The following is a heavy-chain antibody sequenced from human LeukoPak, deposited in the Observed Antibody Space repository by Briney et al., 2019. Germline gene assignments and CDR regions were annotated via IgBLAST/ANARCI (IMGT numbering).Heavy chain of an antibody. CDR3: ARDVVDYYGSENHAFDI. V-gene: IGHV4-31*03. D-gene: IGHD3-10*01. J-gene: IGHJ3*02. Sequence: SQTLSLTCTVSGGSISSGGYYWRWIRQHPGKGLEWIGYIYYSGSTYYNPSLKSRVTISVDTSKNQFSLKLSSVTAADTAVYYCARDVVDYYGSENHAFDIWGQGTMVTVSS. CDR2: IYYSGST. CDR1: GGSISSGGYY.